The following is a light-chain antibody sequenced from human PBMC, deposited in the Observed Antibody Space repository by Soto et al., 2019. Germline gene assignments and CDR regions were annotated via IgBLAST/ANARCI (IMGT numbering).Light chain of an antibody. CDR2: ANS. CDR1: SSNIGAGYD. Sequence: VVTQPPSVSGAPGQRVTISCTGSSSNIGAGYDVHWYQQLPGTAPKLLIYANSDRPSGVPDRFSGSKSGTSASLAITGLQAEDEADYYCQSYDSGLSGSGVFGGGTKLTVL. J-gene: IGLJ3*02. CDR3: QSYDSGLSGSGV. V-gene: IGLV1-40*01.